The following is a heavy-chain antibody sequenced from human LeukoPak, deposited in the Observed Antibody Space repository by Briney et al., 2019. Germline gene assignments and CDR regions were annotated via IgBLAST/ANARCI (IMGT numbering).Heavy chain of an antibody. Sequence: GESLKISCAASGFTFSSYGMYWVRQAPGRGLEWVAVISYDGKNQYYADSVKGRFTISRDSSKNTLYLQMNSLRAEDTAVYYCAKLMYYFDSSGYSIDYWGQGTLVTVSS. CDR1: GFTFSSYG. CDR3: AKLMYYFDSSGYSIDY. V-gene: IGHV3-30*18. D-gene: IGHD3-22*01. CDR2: ISYDGKNQ. J-gene: IGHJ4*02.